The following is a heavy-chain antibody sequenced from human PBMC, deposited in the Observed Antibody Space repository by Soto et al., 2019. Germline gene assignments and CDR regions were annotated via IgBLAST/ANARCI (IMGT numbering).Heavy chain of an antibody. CDR1: GFTFSNYI. Sequence: QVQLVESGGGVVQPGRSLRLSCAASGFTFSNYIMHWVRQAPGKGLEWVAIILHDGNNEYYADSMKGRFTISRDNSKNTLYLQMNSLRTEDTAMYYCARDDEDGSYCDLGYWGLGTLVTVSS. V-gene: IGHV3-30-3*01. CDR2: ILHDGNNE. CDR3: ARDDEDGSYCDLGY. J-gene: IGHJ4*01. D-gene: IGHD3-10*01.